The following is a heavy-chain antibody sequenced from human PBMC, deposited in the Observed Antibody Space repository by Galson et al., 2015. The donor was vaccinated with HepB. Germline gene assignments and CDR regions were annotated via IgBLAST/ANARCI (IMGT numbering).Heavy chain of an antibody. CDR3: ARVSPGIAVAGPFDY. Sequence: SLRLSCAASGFTFSDYYMSWIRQAPGKGLEWVSYISSSSSYTNYADSVKGRFTISRDNAENSLYLQMNSLRAEDTAVYYCARVSPGIAVAGPFDYWGQGTLVTVSS. V-gene: IGHV3-11*05. D-gene: IGHD6-19*01. CDR1: GFTFSDYY. J-gene: IGHJ4*02. CDR2: ISSSSSYT.